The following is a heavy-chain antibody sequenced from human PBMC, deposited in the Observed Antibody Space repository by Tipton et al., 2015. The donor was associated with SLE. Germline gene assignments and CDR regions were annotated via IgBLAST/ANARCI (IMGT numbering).Heavy chain of an antibody. CDR3: ARGRWYFDL. CDR1: GGSLSDYY. Sequence: TLSLTCAVYGGSLSDYYWSWIRQPPGKGLEWIGEINENGRATYNPSLKSRVTISVGTSRNQLSLNLRSATAADTAVYYCARGRWYFDLWGRGTLVTVSS. V-gene: IGHV4-34*01. J-gene: IGHJ2*01. CDR2: INENGRA.